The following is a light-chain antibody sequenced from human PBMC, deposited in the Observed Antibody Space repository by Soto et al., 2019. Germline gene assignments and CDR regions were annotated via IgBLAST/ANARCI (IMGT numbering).Light chain of an antibody. CDR3: QHYSTVWA. CDR2: GAS. CDR1: QSVSSNY. J-gene: IGKJ1*01. V-gene: IGKV3-20*01. Sequence: EIVLTQSPGTLSLSPGERATLSCRASQSVSSNYLAWYQQKPGQAPRLLIYGASTRATGIPARFSGSGSGTEFTLTISSPQPEDFATYYCQHYSTVWAFGQGTKVDI.